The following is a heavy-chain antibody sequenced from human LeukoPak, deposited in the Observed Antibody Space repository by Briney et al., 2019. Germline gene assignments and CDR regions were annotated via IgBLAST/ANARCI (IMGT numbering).Heavy chain of an antibody. CDR3: AKGHWFGESKYFDY. V-gene: IGHV3-23*01. J-gene: IGHJ4*02. CDR1: GFTFRTYG. D-gene: IGHD3-10*01. Sequence: PGGSLRLSCAASGFTFRTYGMNWVRQAPGKGLEWVSVISGSGSTYYADSVKGRFTISRDNSKNTLYLQMNSLRAEDTAVYYCAKGHWFGESKYFDYWGQGTLVTVSS. CDR2: ISGSGST.